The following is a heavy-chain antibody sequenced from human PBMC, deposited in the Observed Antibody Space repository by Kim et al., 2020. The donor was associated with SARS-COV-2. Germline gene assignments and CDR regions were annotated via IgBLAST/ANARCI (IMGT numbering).Heavy chain of an antibody. V-gene: IGHV3-33*01. CDR3: ARDLLVGATSYGMDV. D-gene: IGHD1-26*01. CDR1: GFTFSSYG. J-gene: IGHJ6*02. Sequence: GGSLRLSCAASGFTFSSYGMHWVRQAPGKGLEWVAVIWYDGSNKYYAASVKGRFTISRDNSKNTLYLQMNSLRAEDTAVYYCARDLLVGATSYGMDVGGQGTTSPSP. CDR2: IWYDGSNK.